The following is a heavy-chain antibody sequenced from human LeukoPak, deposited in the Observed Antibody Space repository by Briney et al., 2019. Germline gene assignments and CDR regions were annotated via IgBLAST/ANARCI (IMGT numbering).Heavy chain of an antibody. CDR3: AKTLEYDILTGYSGAFDI. CDR2: ISGSGGST. D-gene: IGHD3-9*01. V-gene: IGHV3-23*01. CDR1: GFTFSSYA. Sequence: GGSLRLSCAASGFTFSSYAMSWVRQAPGKGLEWVSAISGSGGSTYYADSVKGRFTISRDNSKNTLYLQMNSLRAEDTAVYYCAKTLEYDILTGYSGAFDIWGQGTLVTVSS. J-gene: IGHJ4*02.